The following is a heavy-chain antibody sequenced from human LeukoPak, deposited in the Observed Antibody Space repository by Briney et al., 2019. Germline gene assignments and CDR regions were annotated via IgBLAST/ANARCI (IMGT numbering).Heavy chain of an antibody. J-gene: IGHJ4*02. Sequence: GGSLRLSCAASGFTFSGFGMHWVRQAPGKGLEWVAVISYDGSNKYYADSVKGRFTISRDNSKNTLYLQMNSLRAEDTAVYYCATVRLDYWGQGTLVTVSS. CDR3: ATVRLDY. CDR2: ISYDGSNK. D-gene: IGHD1-1*01. V-gene: IGHV3-30*03. CDR1: GFTFSGFG.